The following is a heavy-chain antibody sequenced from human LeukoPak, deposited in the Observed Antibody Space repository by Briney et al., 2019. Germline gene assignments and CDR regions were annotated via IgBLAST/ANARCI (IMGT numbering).Heavy chain of an antibody. CDR3: AKDREGGMDV. CDR1: GFTFSSYG. V-gene: IGHV3-30*18. J-gene: IGHJ6*04. D-gene: IGHD3-10*01. CDR2: ISYDGSNK. Sequence: GGSLRLSCAASGFTFSSYGMHWVRRAPGKGLEWVAVISYDGSNKYYADSVKGRFTISRDNSKNTLYLQMSSLKAEDTAVYYCAKDREGGMDVWGKGTTVTVSS.